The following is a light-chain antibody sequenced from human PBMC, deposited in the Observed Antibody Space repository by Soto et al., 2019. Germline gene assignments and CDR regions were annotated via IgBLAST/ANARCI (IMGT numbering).Light chain of an antibody. CDR3: CSYAGAYVV. Sequence: QSALTQPRSVSGSPGQSVTISCTGTSSDVGGYNFVSWYQQHPGKAPKLMIYDVSQRPSGVPDRFSGSKSGNTASLTISGLQAEEEADYYCCSYAGAYVVFGGGTQLTVL. CDR2: DVS. CDR1: SSDVGGYNF. V-gene: IGLV2-11*01. J-gene: IGLJ2*01.